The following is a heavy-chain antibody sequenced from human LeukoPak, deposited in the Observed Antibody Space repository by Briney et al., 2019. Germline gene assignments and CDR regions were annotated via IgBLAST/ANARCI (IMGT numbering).Heavy chain of an antibody. CDR1: GFTFSSYG. D-gene: IGHD1-20*01. J-gene: IGHJ4*02. Sequence: GGSLRLSCAASGFTFSSYGMHWVRQAPGKGLEWVAFIRYDGSNKYYADSVKGRFTISRDNAKNTAYLNMNSLRLEDTATYYCVRRSITGTTDYFDYWGQGTLVTVSS. V-gene: IGHV3-30*02. CDR2: IRYDGSNK. CDR3: VRRSITGTTDYFDY.